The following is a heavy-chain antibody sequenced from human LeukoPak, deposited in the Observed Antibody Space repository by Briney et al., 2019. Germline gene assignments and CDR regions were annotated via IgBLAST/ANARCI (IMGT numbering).Heavy chain of an antibody. J-gene: IGHJ3*02. CDR1: GFTFSSYG. D-gene: IGHD6-25*01. CDR2: ISYDGSNK. V-gene: IGHV3-30*03. CDR3: ARVGGSSGHDAFDI. Sequence: PGGSLRLSCAASGFTFSSYGMHWVRQAPGKGLEWVAVISYDGSNKYYADSVKGRFTISRDNSKNTLYLQMNSLRAEDTAVYYCARVGGSSGHDAFDIWGQGTMVTVSS.